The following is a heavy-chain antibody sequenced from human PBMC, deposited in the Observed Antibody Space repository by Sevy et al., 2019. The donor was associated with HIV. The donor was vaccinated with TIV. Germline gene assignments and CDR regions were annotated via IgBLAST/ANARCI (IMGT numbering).Heavy chain of an antibody. V-gene: IGHV1-18*04. D-gene: IGHD6-19*01. J-gene: IGHJ4*02. Sequence: ASVKVSCMASGYTFSRSVITWVRQARGQGLEWMGWISTYNGKTNYAQKFQDRVTMTTDTSTNTAYMELRSLRSDDTAIYFWARGRGIAVAGGGYYSDYWGQGSLVTVSS. CDR2: ISTYNGKT. CDR3: ARGRGIAVAGGGYYSDY. CDR1: GYTFSRSV.